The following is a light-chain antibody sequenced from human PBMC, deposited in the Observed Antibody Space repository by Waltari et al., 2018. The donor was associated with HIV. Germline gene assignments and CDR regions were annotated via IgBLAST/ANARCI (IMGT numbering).Light chain of an antibody. CDR1: RSDLVHYNY. Sequence: QSALTQPASVSGSPGQSITISCTGARSDLVHYNYVSWFRQHPGKAPPLMIYELTRRPSGVSNRFSGSKSGNTASLTISGLQAEDEADYYCCSYAGNYPVLFGGGTKLTVL. J-gene: IGLJ3*02. V-gene: IGLV2-14*03. CDR3: CSYAGNYPVL. CDR2: ELT.